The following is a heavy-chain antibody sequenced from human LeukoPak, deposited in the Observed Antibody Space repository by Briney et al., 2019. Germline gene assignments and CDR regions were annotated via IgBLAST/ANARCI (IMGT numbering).Heavy chain of an antibody. CDR1: GGSFSGYY. D-gene: IGHD3-22*01. J-gene: IGHJ3*02. CDR2: INHSGST. CDR3: ARDGHRRYYYDSSGREHAFDI. V-gene: IGHV4-34*01. Sequence: SETLSLTCAVYGGSFSGYYWSWIRQPPGKGLEWIGEINHSGSTNYNPSLKSRVTISVDTSKNQFSLKLSSVTAADTAVYYCARDGHRRYYYDSSGREHAFDIWGQGTMVTVSP.